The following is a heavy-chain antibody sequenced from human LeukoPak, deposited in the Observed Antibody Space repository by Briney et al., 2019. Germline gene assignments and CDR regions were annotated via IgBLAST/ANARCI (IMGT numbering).Heavy chain of an antibody. CDR1: GFTFSSYS. J-gene: IGHJ4*02. D-gene: IGHD6-6*01. CDR2: INSKSRYI. Sequence: GGSLRLSCAASGFTFSSYSMNWVRQAPGKGLEWVSSINSKSRYIYYADSLKGRFTISRDSGKNSVYLQMNSLRAEDTAVYFCARADSSSSRLDCWGQGTLVTVSS. V-gene: IGHV3-21*01. CDR3: ARADSSSSRLDC.